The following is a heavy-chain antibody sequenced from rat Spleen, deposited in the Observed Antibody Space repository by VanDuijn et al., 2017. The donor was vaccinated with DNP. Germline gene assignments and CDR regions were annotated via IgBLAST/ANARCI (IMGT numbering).Heavy chain of an antibody. D-gene: IGHD5-1*01. CDR1: GFSFNNFP. Sequence: EVQLVESGGGLVQPGRSMKLSCAASGFSFNNFPMAWVRQAPTKGLEWVATIGVSGGSTYYRDSVKGRFTISRDNARNTLYLQMDSLRSEDTATYYCATHGTFVYWGQGTLVTVSS. V-gene: IGHV5-25*01. J-gene: IGHJ3*01. CDR2: IGVSGGST. CDR3: ATHGTFVY.